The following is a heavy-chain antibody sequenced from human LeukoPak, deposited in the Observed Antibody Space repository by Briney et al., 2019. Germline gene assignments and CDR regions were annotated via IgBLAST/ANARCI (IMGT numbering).Heavy chain of an antibody. J-gene: IGHJ4*02. Sequence: GGSLRLSCTGSGFTFGDYAVSWVRQAPGRGLEWVGSISSKAYGGTTDSAASVKGRFTISRDDSKSIAYLQMNSLRAENTAVYYCAKFYYDSSGYTDYWGQGTLVTVSS. CDR1: GFTFGDYA. D-gene: IGHD3-22*01. CDR3: AKFYYDSSGYTDY. CDR2: ISSKAYGGTT. V-gene: IGHV3-49*04.